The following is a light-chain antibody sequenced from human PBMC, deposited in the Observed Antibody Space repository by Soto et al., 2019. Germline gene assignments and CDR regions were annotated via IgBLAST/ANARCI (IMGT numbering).Light chain of an antibody. J-gene: IGKJ2*01. CDR3: QQYGSSPMYT. CDR2: GAS. V-gene: IGKV3-20*01. CDR1: QTVSSSF. Sequence: EIVLTQSPGTLSVSPGERATLSCRASQTVSSSFLAWYQQKPGQAPGLLVHGASTRATGIPDRFSGSGSGTDFTLTISRLEPEDCAVYYCQQYGSSPMYTFVQGTKLEIK.